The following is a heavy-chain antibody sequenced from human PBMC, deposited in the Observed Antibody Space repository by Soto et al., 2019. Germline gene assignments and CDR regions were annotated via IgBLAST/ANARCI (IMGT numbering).Heavy chain of an antibody. Sequence: GGSLSLSCAASGFTFNSYEMNWVRQAPGKGLEWVSYISSSGSTISYADSVKGRFTISRDNAKNSLSLQMNSLSAEDTAVYYCASQEGYYYGMAVWGQGTTVTVSS. J-gene: IGHJ6*02. CDR3: ASQEGYYYGMAV. V-gene: IGHV3-48*03. CDR2: ISSSGSTI. CDR1: GFTFNSYE.